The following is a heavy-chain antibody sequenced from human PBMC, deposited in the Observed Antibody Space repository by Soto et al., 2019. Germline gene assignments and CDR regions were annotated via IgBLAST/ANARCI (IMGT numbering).Heavy chain of an antibody. CDR3: ARRHIAATGIDPWFDP. V-gene: IGHV5-51*01. CDR2: IYPGDPDT. Sequence: PGESLKISCKASGYTFTNYWIAWVRQMPGKGLEWVGSIYPGDPDTRYSPSFQGQVTISADKSISSAYVQWSSLKASDTAMYYCARRHIAATGIDPWFDPWGQGTLVTVSS. J-gene: IGHJ5*02. CDR1: GYTFTNYW. D-gene: IGHD6-13*01.